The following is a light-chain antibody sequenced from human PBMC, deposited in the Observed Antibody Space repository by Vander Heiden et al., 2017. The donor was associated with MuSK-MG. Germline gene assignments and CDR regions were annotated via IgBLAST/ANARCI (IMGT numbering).Light chain of an antibody. CDR1: SSDVGGYNY. CDR3: CSVAGRSYV. J-gene: IGLJ1*01. CDR2: DVS. Sequence: QSALTQPASVSGSPGQSITISCTGTSSDVGGYNYVSWYQQHPGNAPILMIYDVSRRPSGVPDRFSGSKSGNTASLTISGLQAEDEADYYCCSVAGRSYVYGTGTKVTVL. V-gene: IGLV2-11*01.